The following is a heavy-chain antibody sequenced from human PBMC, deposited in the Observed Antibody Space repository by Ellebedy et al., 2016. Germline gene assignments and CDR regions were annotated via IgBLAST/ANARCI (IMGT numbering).Heavy chain of an antibody. V-gene: IGHV3-53*01. CDR3: TRERVLRFLD. CDR1: GFTVSSNY. CDR2: SYSGGTT. Sequence: GGSLRLSCAASGFTVSSNYMSWVRQAPGKGLEWVSVSYSGGTTYYADSVKGRFTISRDNSKNTLYLQMNSLRAEDTAVYYCTRERVLRFLDWGQGTLVTVSS. D-gene: IGHD3-3*01. J-gene: IGHJ4*02.